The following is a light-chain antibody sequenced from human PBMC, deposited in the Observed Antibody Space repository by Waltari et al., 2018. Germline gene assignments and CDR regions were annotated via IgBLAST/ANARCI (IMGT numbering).Light chain of an antibody. Sequence: QTVVTQEPSLTVSPGGAVPLTCASNAGAVPRGNHPNWIPQKPGQVTRSLIHSTTNRHPWTPARFSGSLLGGKAALTLSGVQPEDEAEYYCLLYDGSDQVFGGGTKLTVL. CDR2: STT. CDR1: AGAVPRGNH. V-gene: IGLV7-43*01. J-gene: IGLJ3*02. CDR3: LLYDGSDQV.